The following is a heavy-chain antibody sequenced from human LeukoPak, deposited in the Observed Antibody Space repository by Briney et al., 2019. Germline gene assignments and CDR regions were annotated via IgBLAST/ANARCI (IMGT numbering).Heavy chain of an antibody. Sequence: SVKVSCKASGGTFSSYAISWVRQAPGQGLEWMGRIIPILGIANYAQKFQGRVTITADKSTSTAYMELSSLRSEDTAVYYCARDSRRSPLRYGSGSYSDYWGQGTLVTVSS. J-gene: IGHJ4*02. CDR2: IIPILGIA. V-gene: IGHV1-69*04. CDR1: GGTFSSYA. D-gene: IGHD3-10*01. CDR3: ARDSRRSPLRYGSGSYSDY.